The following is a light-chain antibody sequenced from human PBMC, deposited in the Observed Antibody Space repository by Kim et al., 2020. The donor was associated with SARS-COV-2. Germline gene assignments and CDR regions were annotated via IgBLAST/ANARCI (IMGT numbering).Light chain of an antibody. CDR3: QQYDNLPLT. CDR2: DAS. J-gene: IGKJ4*01. CDR1: QDISNY. Sequence: DIQMTQSPSSLSASVGDRVTITCQASQDISNYLNWYQQKPGKAPKLLIYDASNLKTGVPSRFSGSGSGTDFTFTISSLQPEDFATYYCQQYDNLPLTFGGGTKVDIK. V-gene: IGKV1-33*01.